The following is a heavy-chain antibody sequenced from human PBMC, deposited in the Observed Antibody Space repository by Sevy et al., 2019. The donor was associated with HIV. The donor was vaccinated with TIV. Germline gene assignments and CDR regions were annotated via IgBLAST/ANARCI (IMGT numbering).Heavy chain of an antibody. CDR3: ASAREYYEDNSGYLDY. J-gene: IGHJ4*02. D-gene: IGHD3-22*01. Sequence: ATVKVSCKVSGYTLSQLSMHWVRQAPGKGLEWMGRFDPEDGETIFAQKFQGRVTMTEDTFTDTAYMELCSLRSEDTAGYYCASAREYYEDNSGYLDYWGQGTLVTVSS. CDR1: GYTLSQLS. CDR2: FDPEDGET. V-gene: IGHV1-24*01.